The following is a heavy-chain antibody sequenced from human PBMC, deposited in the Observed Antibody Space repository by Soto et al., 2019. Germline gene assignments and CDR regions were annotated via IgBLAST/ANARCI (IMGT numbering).Heavy chain of an antibody. J-gene: IGHJ5*02. CDR2: IIPIFGTA. V-gene: IGHV1-69*13. CDR1: GGTFSSYA. D-gene: IGHD3-22*01. CDR3: ARVGYYDSSGYPLDVARWFDP. Sequence: SVKVSCKASGGTFSSYAISWVRQAPGQGLEWMGGIIPIFGTANYAQKFQGRVTITADESTSTAYMELSSLRSEDTAVYYCARVGYYDSSGYPLDVARWFDPWGQGTLVTVSS.